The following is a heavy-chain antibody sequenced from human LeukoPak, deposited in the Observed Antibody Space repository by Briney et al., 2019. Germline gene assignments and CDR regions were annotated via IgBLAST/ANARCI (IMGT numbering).Heavy chain of an antibody. CDR2: IYPGDSDT. CDR1: AYSFTSYW. D-gene: IGHD4-17*01. J-gene: IGHJ4*02. V-gene: IGHV5-51*01. CDR3: ARRDGDYGGASVH. Sequence: GESLKISCKGSAYSFTSYWIAWVRQMPGQGLEWMGIIYPGDSDTRYSPAFQGQVTISADRSISTAYLQWSSLKASDTAMYYCARRDGDYGGASVHWGQGTLVTVSS.